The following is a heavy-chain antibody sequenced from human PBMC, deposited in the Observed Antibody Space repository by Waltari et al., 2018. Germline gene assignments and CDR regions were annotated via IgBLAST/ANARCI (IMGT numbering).Heavy chain of an antibody. D-gene: IGHD3-22*01. CDR3: ARTRGTKYYYDSSGYYVY. Sequence: QVQLVESGGGVVQPGRSLRLSCAASGFTFSSYGMHWVRQAPGKGLEWVAVIWYDGSNKYYADSVKGRFTISRENSKNTLYLQMNSLRAEDTAVYYCARTRGTKYYYDSSGYYVYWGQGTLVTVSS. V-gene: IGHV3-33*01. J-gene: IGHJ4*02. CDR2: IWYDGSNK. CDR1: GFTFSSYG.